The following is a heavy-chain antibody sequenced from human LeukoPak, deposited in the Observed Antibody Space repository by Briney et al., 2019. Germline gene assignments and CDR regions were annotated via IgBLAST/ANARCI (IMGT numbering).Heavy chain of an antibody. CDR1: GFTFSSYG. J-gene: IGHJ5*02. V-gene: IGHV3-30*18. Sequence: PGGSLRLSCAASGFTFSSYGMHWVPQAPGKGREWVAVLSYDGSKKYYADSVKGRFTISRDNSKNTLYLQMNSLRAEETAVYYCAKDGPATNNYYGSGSYILGGWFDPWGQGTLVTVSS. D-gene: IGHD3-10*01. CDR3: AKDGPATNNYYGSGSYILGGWFDP. CDR2: LSYDGSKK.